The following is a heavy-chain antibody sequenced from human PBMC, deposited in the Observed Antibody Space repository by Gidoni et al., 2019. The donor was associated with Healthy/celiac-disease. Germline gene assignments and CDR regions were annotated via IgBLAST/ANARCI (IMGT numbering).Heavy chain of an antibody. Sequence: QVQLVQSGAEVKKPGASVKVSCKASGYTFTSYGISWVRQAPGQGLEWMGWISAYNGNTNYAQKLQGRVTMTTDTSTSTAYMELRSLRSDDTAVYYCARDLWQWLVLSGYYYYGMDVWGQGTTVTVSS. CDR2: ISAYNGNT. J-gene: IGHJ6*02. D-gene: IGHD6-19*01. CDR3: ARDLWQWLVLSGYYYYGMDV. CDR1: GYTFTSYG. V-gene: IGHV1-18*01.